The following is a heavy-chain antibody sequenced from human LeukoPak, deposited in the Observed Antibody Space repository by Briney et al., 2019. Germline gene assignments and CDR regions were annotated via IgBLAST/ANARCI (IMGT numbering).Heavy chain of an antibody. CDR3: ARAPSEIGGYYPEYFRN. Sequence: TWGSLRLSCAASGFTFSTYWMHWVRQAPGKGLVWVSRIKSDGSTNYPDSLKGRFTISRDNSKNTVSLQMNSLRPEDTGVYYCARAPSEIGGYYPEYFRNWGQGTLVTVSS. J-gene: IGHJ1*01. CDR2: IKSDGST. D-gene: IGHD3-22*01. CDR1: GFTFSTYW. V-gene: IGHV3-74*01.